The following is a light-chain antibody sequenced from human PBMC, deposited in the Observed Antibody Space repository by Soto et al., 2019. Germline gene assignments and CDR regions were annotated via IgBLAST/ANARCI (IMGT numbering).Light chain of an antibody. CDR2: DVT. Sequence: ALTQPASVSGSPGQSITISCTGTSSDVGGYNYVSWYQQHPGKAPKLMIYDVTNRPSGVSNRFSGSKSGNTASLTISGLQAEDEADYYCSSYTSSTSFYFGTGTKVTVL. CDR1: SSDVGGYNY. V-gene: IGLV2-14*01. J-gene: IGLJ1*01. CDR3: SSYTSSTSFY.